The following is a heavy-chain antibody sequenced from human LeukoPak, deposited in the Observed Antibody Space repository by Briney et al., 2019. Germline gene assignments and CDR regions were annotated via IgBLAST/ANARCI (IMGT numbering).Heavy chain of an antibody. CDR1: GDSVSSTSAA. D-gene: IGHD3-16*02. V-gene: IGHV6-1*01. CDR3: ARLSMSPYDTFDY. Sequence: SQTLSLTCAISGDSVSSTSAAWNWIRQSPSRGLEWLGRTYYRSTWYHGYAVSVKSRITINPDTSKNQFSLQLNSVTPEDTAVYYCARLSMSPYDTFDYWGQGTLVTVSS. J-gene: IGHJ4*02. CDR2: TYYRSTWYH.